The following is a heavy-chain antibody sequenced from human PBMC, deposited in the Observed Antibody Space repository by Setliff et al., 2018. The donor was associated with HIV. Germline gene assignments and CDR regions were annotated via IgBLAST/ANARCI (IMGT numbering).Heavy chain of an antibody. Sequence: SETLSLTCAVYGGSFNDHYWTWVRQPPGKGLEWIGEISHAGTTHYNPSLNSRVTISVDTSKKQFSLKLNSVAAADTAVYYCTRQSPVAGSGAFDIWGQGTMVTVSS. CDR2: ISHAGTT. D-gene: IGHD6-19*01. CDR3: TRQSPVAGSGAFDI. J-gene: IGHJ3*02. V-gene: IGHV4-34*01. CDR1: GGSFNDHY.